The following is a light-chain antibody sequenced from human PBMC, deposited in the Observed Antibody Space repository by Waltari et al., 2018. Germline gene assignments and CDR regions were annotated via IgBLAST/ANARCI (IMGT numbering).Light chain of an antibody. V-gene: IGLV2-14*03. CDR2: DVP. Sequence: QSALTQPASVSGSPGQSITIPCTGTSSDIGSYNYVSWYQQHPGKAPKLILYDVPHRPSGVSNRFSGSKSGNTASLTISGLQAEDEADYYCSSYMDSTTLELFGGGTSLTVL. CDR1: SSDIGSYNY. CDR3: SSYMDSTTLEL. J-gene: IGLJ2*01.